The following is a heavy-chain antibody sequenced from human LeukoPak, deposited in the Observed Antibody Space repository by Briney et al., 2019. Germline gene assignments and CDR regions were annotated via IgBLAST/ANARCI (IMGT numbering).Heavy chain of an antibody. V-gene: IGHV3-53*01. D-gene: IGHD3-10*01. Sequence: GGSLRLSCAASGFTVSSNYMSWVRQAPGKGLEWVSVIYSGGSTYYADSVKGRFTISRDNSKNTLYLQMNSLRAEDTAVYYCARDPARGSGSYYKKAFDIWGQGTMVTVSS. CDR1: GFTVSSNY. CDR3: ARDPARGSGSYYKKAFDI. J-gene: IGHJ3*02. CDR2: IYSGGST.